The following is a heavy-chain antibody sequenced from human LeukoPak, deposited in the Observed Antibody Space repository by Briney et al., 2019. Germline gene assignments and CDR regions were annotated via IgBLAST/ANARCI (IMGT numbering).Heavy chain of an antibody. V-gene: IGHV4-38-2*02. D-gene: IGHD3-22*01. CDR3: ARADYYDSGGYLFDY. CDR1: GYSISSGYY. Sequence: PSETLSLTCTVSGYSISSGYYWGWIRQPPGKGLEWIGSIYHSGSTYYNPSLKSRVTISVDTSKNQFSLKLSSVTAADTAVYYCARADYYDSGGYLFDYWGQGTLVTVSS. J-gene: IGHJ4*02. CDR2: IYHSGST.